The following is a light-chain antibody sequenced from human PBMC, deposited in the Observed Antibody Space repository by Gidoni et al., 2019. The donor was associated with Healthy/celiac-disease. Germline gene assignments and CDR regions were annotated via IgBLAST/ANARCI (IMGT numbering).Light chain of an antibody. CDR3: SSYTISSIDVV. CDR1: SSDVGGYNY. CDR2: DVS. V-gene: IGLV2-14*03. J-gene: IGLJ2*01. Sequence: QSALTQPASVSAYPGQSNPISCPGTSSDVGGYNYVSCDQQHPGKAPRLMIYDVSNRPSVVSNRFSGSNAGNTASLTSSGLQAEDEADYYCSSYTISSIDVVFGGGTKLTVL.